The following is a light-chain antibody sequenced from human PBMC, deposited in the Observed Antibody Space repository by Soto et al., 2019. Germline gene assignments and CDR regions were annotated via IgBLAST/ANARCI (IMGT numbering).Light chain of an antibody. Sequence: DNVMTQSPLSLPVTPGEPASISCRSSQSLLHSNGYNYLDWYLQKPGQSPQLLIYLGSNRASGVPDRFSGSGSGTDFTLKISRVEAEDVGVYYCMQALQTPLTFGQGTRLDIK. CDR1: QSLLHSNGYNY. CDR2: LGS. CDR3: MQALQTPLT. V-gene: IGKV2-28*01. J-gene: IGKJ5*01.